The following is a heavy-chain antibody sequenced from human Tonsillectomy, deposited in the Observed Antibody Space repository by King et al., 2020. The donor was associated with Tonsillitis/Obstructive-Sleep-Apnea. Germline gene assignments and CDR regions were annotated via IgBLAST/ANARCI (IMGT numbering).Heavy chain of an antibody. V-gene: IGHV4-59*01. CDR2: IYYSGST. CDR1: GGSISSYY. Sequence: QLQESGPGLVKPSETLSLTCTVSGGSISSYYWSWIRQPPGKGLECIGYIYYSGSTNYNPSLKSRVTLSVDTSKNQFSLKLSSVTAAATAVYYCAREGAEMNAFDIWGPGAMVTVSS. D-gene: IGHD3-16*01. J-gene: IGHJ3*02. CDR3: AREGAEMNAFDI.